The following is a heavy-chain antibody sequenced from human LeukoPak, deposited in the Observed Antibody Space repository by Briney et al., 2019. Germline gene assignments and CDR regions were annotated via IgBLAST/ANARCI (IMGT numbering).Heavy chain of an antibody. J-gene: IGHJ4*02. V-gene: IGHV3-49*03. Sequence: GGSLRFSCTASGFTFGDYAINWFRQAPGKGLEWVGFIRSKAYGGTTEYAASVKGRFTISRDDSKSIAYLQMNSLKTEDTAAYYCTTVLEVVVGIDYWGQGTLVTVSS. CDR3: TTVLEVVVGIDY. D-gene: IGHD2-15*01. CDR2: IRSKAYGGTT. CDR1: GFTFGDYA.